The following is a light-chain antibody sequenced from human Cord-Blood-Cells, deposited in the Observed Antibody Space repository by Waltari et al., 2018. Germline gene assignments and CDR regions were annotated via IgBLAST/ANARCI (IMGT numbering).Light chain of an antibody. CDR3: QQYNNWWT. CDR2: GAS. J-gene: IGKJ1*01. V-gene: IGKV3-15*01. CDR1: QSVSSN. Sequence: DIVLTQSPAILSVSPGERATLSCRASQSVSSNLAWYQQKPGQAPRLLIYGASTRATGIPARFSGSGSGTEFTLTISSLQSEDFAVYYCQQYNNWWTFGQGTKVEIK.